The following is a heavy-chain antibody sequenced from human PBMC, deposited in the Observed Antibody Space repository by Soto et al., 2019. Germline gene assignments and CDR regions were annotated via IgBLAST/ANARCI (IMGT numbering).Heavy chain of an antibody. CDR3: ARDQAGLFDY. Sequence: PSETLSLTCTVSGGSISSGGYYWSSIRQHPGKGLEWIGYIYYSGSTYYNPSLKSRVTISVDTSKNQFSLKLSSVTAADTAVYYCARDQAGLFDYWGQGTMVTVYS. J-gene: IGHJ4*02. CDR1: GGSISSGGYY. CDR2: IYYSGST. V-gene: IGHV4-31*03.